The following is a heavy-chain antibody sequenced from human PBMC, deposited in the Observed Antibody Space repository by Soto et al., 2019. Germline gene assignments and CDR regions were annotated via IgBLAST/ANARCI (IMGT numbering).Heavy chain of an antibody. Sequence: GGSLRLSCAASGFTFSSYAMSWVRQAPGKGLEWISAISGSGGSTYYADSVKGRFTISRDNSKNTLYLQMSSLRGEDTAVYYCAKDGGRGYDAFDIWGQGTMVTVSS. CDR3: AKDGGRGYDAFDI. D-gene: IGHD3-16*01. V-gene: IGHV3-23*01. CDR1: GFTFSSYA. J-gene: IGHJ3*02. CDR2: ISGSGGST.